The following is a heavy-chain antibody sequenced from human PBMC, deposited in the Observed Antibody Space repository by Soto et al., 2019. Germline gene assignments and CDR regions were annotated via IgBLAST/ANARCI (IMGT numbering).Heavy chain of an antibody. CDR3: ARDSWAVAGFDY. V-gene: IGHV3-48*02. J-gene: IGHJ4*02. Sequence: GGSLRLSCAASGFIFSSYSMNWVRQAPGKGLEWVSYISSNSRTSYYADSVKGRFTISRDNAKNSLYLQMNSLRDEDTAVYSCARDSWAVAGFDYWGQGTLVTVSS. CDR2: ISSNSRTS. D-gene: IGHD6-19*01. CDR1: GFIFSSYS.